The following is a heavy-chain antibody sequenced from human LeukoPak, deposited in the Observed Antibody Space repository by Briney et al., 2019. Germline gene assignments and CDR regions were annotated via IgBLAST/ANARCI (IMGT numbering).Heavy chain of an antibody. Sequence: PSQTLSLTCTVSGGSISSGSYYWSWIRQAAGKGLEGIGRVFASGRTNYNPSLKTRVSISVDTSKNQLSLKLTSVTAADTAVYYGARGGTNVDTAMVLYYYSYLDVWGKGTTVTVFS. CDR2: VFASGRT. CDR1: GGSISSGSYY. CDR3: ARGGTNVDTAMVLYYYSYLDV. V-gene: IGHV4-61*02. D-gene: IGHD5-18*01. J-gene: IGHJ6*03.